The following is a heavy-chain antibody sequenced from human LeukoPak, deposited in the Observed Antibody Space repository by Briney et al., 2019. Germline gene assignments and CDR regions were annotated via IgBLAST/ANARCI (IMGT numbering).Heavy chain of an antibody. Sequence: PGGSLRLSCAASGFTFSDYYMSWIRQAPGKGLEWVSYISSSSSYTNYADSVKGRFTISRDNAKNSLYLQMNSLRAEDTAVYYCARDRVGSSWYYSDYWGQGTLVTVSS. V-gene: IGHV3-11*06. D-gene: IGHD6-13*01. CDR2: ISSSSSYT. J-gene: IGHJ4*02. CDR1: GFTFSDYY. CDR3: ARDRVGSSWYYSDY.